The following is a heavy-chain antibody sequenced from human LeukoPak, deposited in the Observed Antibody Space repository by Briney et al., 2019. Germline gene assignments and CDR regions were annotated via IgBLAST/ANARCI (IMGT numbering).Heavy chain of an antibody. Sequence: PGASVKVSCKASGGTFSSYAISWVRQAPGQGLEWMGGIIPIFGTANYAQKFQGRVTITADKSTSTAYMELGSLRSEDTAVYYCARGLFYGDYYYYMDVWGKGTTVTVSS. CDR2: IIPIFGTA. D-gene: IGHD4-17*01. CDR3: ARGLFYGDYYYYMDV. V-gene: IGHV1-69*06. CDR1: GGTFSSYA. J-gene: IGHJ6*03.